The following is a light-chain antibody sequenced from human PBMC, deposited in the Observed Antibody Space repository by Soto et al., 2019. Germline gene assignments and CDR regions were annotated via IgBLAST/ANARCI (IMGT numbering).Light chain of an antibody. CDR2: RNN. CDR3: AAWDDSLSAQV. J-gene: IGLJ2*01. CDR1: RSNIGSSD. Sequence: QSVLTQPPSASGTPGQRVTISCSGSRSNIGSSDVYWYQQLPGTAPKLLMYRNNQRPSGVPDRFSGSKSGTSASLAISGLRSEDEADYHCAAWDDSLSAQVFGGGTKLTVL. V-gene: IGLV1-47*01.